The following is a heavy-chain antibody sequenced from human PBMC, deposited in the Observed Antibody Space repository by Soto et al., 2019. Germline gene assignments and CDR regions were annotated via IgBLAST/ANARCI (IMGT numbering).Heavy chain of an antibody. CDR3: TTTFAH. CDR1: GITLSHFW. CDR2: IDNGGSGT. V-gene: IGHV3-74*01. J-gene: IGHJ4*02. Sequence: EVQLVESGGGSVQPGGSLRLSCPASGITLSHFWMHWVRQAPGKGLVWVARIDNGGSGTSYADFAKGRFTISKDDAKNTLHLHMNSLSVEDTSLYYCTTTFAHWGRGTVVTVS.